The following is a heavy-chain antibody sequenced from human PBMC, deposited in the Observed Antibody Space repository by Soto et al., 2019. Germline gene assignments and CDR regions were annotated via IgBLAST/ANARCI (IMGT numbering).Heavy chain of an antibody. CDR2: MGYNGYT. J-gene: IGHJ6*02. CDR3: ARQGFGDLHGLVDV. Sequence: LPRTVSAGLMNSNYHIGFRQPPGKGLEWIGYMGYNGYTSYNPSLRSRVTISQDTSRNQFSLKLTSVTAADTALYYCARQGFGDLHGLVDVWGQGTTVTVS. V-gene: IGHV4-59*08. D-gene: IGHD3-10*01. CDR1: AGLMNSNY.